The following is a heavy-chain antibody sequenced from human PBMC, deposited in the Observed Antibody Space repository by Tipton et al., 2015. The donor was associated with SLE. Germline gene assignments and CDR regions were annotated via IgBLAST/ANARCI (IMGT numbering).Heavy chain of an antibody. D-gene: IGHD1-20*01. CDR3: ARDHRITGAGIVLDI. CDR2: IYYIGST. Sequence: TLSLTCAVYGGSFSGYYWSWIRQPPGKGLEWIGSIYYIGSTNYNPSLKSRVTISVDTSKNHFSLKLSSVTATETAVYYCARDHRITGAGIVLDIWCQGTIVPVSS. V-gene: IGHV4-59*01. J-gene: IGHJ3*02. CDR1: GGSFSGYY.